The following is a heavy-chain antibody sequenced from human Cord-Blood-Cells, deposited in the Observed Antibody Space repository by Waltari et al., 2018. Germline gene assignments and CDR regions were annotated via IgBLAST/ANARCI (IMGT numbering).Heavy chain of an antibody. D-gene: IGHD5-18*01. J-gene: IGHJ4*02. Sequence: QVQLVESGGGGVLTGRSLGLSCAASGFTFGCYAMYLVRQAPGKGLEWVAVISYDGSNKYYADSVKGRFTISRDNSKNTLYLQMNSLRAEDTAVYYCAVQLWLNGFDYWGQGTLVTVSS. CDR1: GFTFGCYA. CDR3: AVQLWLNGFDY. CDR2: ISYDGSNK. V-gene: IGHV3-30-3*01.